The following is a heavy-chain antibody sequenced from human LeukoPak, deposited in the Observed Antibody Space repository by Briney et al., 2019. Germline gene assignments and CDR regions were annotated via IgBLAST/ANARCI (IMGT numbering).Heavy chain of an antibody. CDR1: GYTFTGYY. CDR2: INPNSGGT. CDR3: ARDNGDYWFDY. D-gene: IGHD4-17*01. V-gene: IGHV1-2*02. J-gene: IGHJ4*02. Sequence: GSSVKVSCKASGYTFTGYYMHWVRQAPGQGLEWMGWINPNSGGTNYAQKFQGRVTMTRDTSISTAYMELTRLRSDDTAVYYCARDNGDYWFDYWGQGTLVTVSS.